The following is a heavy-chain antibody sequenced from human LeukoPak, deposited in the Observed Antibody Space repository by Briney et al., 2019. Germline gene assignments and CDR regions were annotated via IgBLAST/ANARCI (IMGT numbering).Heavy chain of an antibody. CDR2: IKQDGNKK. CDR1: GFSFSSLW. V-gene: IGHV3-7*01. Sequence: GGSLRLSCAASGFSFSSLWMSWVRQAPGKGLEWVANIKQDGNKKYYVDSVKGRFTISRDNAKNSLYLQMNSLRAEDTAVYYCAGYASGTGYYGMDVWGQGTTVTVSS. D-gene: IGHD3-10*01. CDR3: AGYASGTGYYGMDV. J-gene: IGHJ6*01.